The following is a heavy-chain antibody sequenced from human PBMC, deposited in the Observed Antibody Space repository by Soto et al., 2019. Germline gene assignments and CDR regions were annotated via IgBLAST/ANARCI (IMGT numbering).Heavy chain of an antibody. CDR3: AKARRSDGYNCYFDF. V-gene: IGHV3-23*01. CDR2: ISGSGGST. D-gene: IGHD5-12*01. CDR1: GFTFSSYA. J-gene: IGHJ4*02. Sequence: GGSLRLSCAASGFTFSSYAMSWVRQAPGKGLEWVSAISGSGGSTYYADSVKGRFTISRDNSKNTLYLQMNSLRAEATAVYYCAKARRSDGYNCYFDFWGQGTLVTVSS.